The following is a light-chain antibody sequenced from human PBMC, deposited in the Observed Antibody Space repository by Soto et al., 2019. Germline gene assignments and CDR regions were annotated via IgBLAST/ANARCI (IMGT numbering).Light chain of an antibody. J-gene: IGKJ1*01. CDR3: QHYADSLWT. CDR1: QSVDRNN. Sequence: EIVLTQSPGTLSLSPGERATLSCRASQSVDRNNVNWYQQKCGQAPRLLLFGASSRATDIPDRFSGTGSGTDFTLTISRLEPDDFAVYYCQHYADSLWTFGQGTKVEIK. V-gene: IGKV3-20*01. CDR2: GAS.